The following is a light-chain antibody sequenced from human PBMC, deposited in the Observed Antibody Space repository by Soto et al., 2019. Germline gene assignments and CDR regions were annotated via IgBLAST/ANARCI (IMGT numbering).Light chain of an antibody. Sequence: QSALTQPRSVSGSPGQSVTISCTGTSSDVGGYEYVSWYQQHPGKAPKLMIYDVSKRPSGVPDRFSGSRSGNTASLTISGLQTEDEADYYCQSYDSTLSARYVFGTGTKLTVL. CDR3: QSYDSTLSARYV. CDR2: DVS. V-gene: IGLV2-11*01. CDR1: SSDVGGYEY. J-gene: IGLJ1*01.